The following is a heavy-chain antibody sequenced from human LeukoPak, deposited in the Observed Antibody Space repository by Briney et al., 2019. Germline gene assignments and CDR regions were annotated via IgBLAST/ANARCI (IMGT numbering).Heavy chain of an antibody. CDR2: SIPIFGTA. D-gene: IGHD3-22*01. CDR3: ARVTVVVITVESYYFDY. CDR1: GYTFISYA. V-gene: IGHV1-69*13. Sequence: ASVKVSCKASGYTFISYAMNWVRQAPGQGLEWMGGSIPIFGTANYAQKFQGRVTITADESTSTAYMELSSLRSEDTAVYYCARVTVVVITVESYYFDYWGQGTLVTVSS. J-gene: IGHJ4*02.